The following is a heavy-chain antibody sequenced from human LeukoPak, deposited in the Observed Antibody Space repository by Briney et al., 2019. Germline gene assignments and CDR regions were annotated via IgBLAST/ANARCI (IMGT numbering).Heavy chain of an antibody. Sequence: GASVKVSCKASGYTFTGYYMHWVRQAPGQGLEWMGWINPNSGDTNYAQKFQGRVTMTRDTSISTAYMELSRLRSDDTAVYYCARVPIVLMVYANENFDYWGQGTLVTVSS. V-gene: IGHV1-2*02. CDR3: ARVPIVLMVYANENFDY. D-gene: IGHD2-8*01. CDR2: INPNSGDT. J-gene: IGHJ4*02. CDR1: GYTFTGYY.